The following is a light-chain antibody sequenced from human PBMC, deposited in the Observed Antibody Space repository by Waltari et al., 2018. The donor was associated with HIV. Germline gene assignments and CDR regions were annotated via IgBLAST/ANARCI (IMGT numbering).Light chain of an antibody. CDR3: QSAHNSDVI. V-gene: IGLV3-25*03. J-gene: IGLJ2*01. CDR1: TWPSNY. CDR2: QDT. Sequence: SYELTQTPSVSVPPGQTATIMCSGHTWPSNYVYWYQQKAGQAPVMIIFQDTKRPSDIPARFSAASAGTTATLTISGVQAEDEADYCCQSAHNSDVIFGGGTKLTVL.